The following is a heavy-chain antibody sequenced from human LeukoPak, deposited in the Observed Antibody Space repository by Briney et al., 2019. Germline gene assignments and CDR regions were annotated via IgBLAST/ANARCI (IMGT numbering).Heavy chain of an antibody. V-gene: IGHV3-23*01. CDR3: AKEEMPHAFDL. D-gene: IGHD5-24*01. CDR2: ISGPGPST. Sequence: PGGSLRLSCAASGFSFRRYAMNWVRRAPGRGLEWVAVISGPGPSTVYADSVKGRFTISRDNSKNTLFLQLDSLRVEDTAIYYCAKEEMPHAFDLWGQGTMVTVSS. CDR1: GFSFRRYA. J-gene: IGHJ3*01.